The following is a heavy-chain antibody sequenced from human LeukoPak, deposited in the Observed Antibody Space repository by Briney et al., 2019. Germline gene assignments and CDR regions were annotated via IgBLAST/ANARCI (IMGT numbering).Heavy chain of an antibody. D-gene: IGHD3-3*01. V-gene: IGHV1-69*13. CDR1: GYTFTSYD. CDR2: IIPIFGTT. CDR3: ARGFGVVTPDRLYYFDY. Sequence: SVKVPCKASGYTFTSYDINWVRQAPGQGLEWMGGIIPIFGTTNYAQKFQGRVTITADESTSTAYMELSSLRSEDTAVYYCARGFGVVTPDRLYYFDYWGQGTLVTVSS. J-gene: IGHJ4*02.